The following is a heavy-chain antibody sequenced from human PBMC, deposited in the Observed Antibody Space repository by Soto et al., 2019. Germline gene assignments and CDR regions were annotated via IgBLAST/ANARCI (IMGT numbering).Heavy chain of an antibody. Sequence: GGSLRLSCAVSGFTFNNYAMSWVRQAPGKGLEWVSIISGTGDATYYADSVKGRFTISRDNSKNTLYLQMNSLRAEDTAVYYCAALIVVVMYPDYWGQGTLVTVSS. CDR1: GFTFNNYA. CDR2: ISGTGDAT. J-gene: IGHJ4*02. V-gene: IGHV3-23*01. CDR3: AALIVVVMYPDY. D-gene: IGHD3-22*01.